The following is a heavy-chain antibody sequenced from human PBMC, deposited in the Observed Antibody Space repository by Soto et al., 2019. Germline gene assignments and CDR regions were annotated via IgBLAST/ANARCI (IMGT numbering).Heavy chain of an antibody. D-gene: IGHD1-26*01. CDR3: ARASGSSYWFDP. Sequence: ASVKVCCKASGYTFTSYDMKWVRQATGQGLEWMGWMNPNNGNTSYAQRFQGRVTMTTDTSTSTAYMELRSLRSDDTAVYYCARASGSSYWFDPWGQGTLVTVSS. J-gene: IGHJ5*02. CDR2: MNPNNGNT. CDR1: GYTFTSYD. V-gene: IGHV1-8*01.